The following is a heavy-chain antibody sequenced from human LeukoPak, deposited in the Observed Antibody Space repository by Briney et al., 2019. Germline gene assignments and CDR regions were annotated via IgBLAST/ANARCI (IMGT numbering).Heavy chain of an antibody. V-gene: IGHV3-30-3*01. D-gene: IGHD1-26*01. CDR2: ISYDGSNK. Sequence: GGSLRLSCAASGFTFSSYAMHWVRQAPGKGLEWVAVISYDGSNKYYADSVKGRFTIPRDNSKNTLYLQMNSLRAEDTAVYYCARDRVRWELTNGGEAHDYWGQGTLVTVSS. J-gene: IGHJ4*02. CDR1: GFTFSSYA. CDR3: ARDRVRWELTNGGEAHDY.